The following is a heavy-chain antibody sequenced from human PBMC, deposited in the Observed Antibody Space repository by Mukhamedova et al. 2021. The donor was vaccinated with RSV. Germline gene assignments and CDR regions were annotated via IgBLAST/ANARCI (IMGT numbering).Heavy chain of an antibody. Sequence: YWIGWVRQMPGKGLEWMGIIYPGDSDTRYSPSFQGQVTISADKSISTAYLQWSSLKASDTAMYYCARHRYCSGGSCYSGGSYFQ. CDR3: ARHRYCSGGSCYSGGSYFQ. V-gene: IGHV5-51*01. CDR1: YW. D-gene: IGHD2-15*01. CDR2: IYPGDSDT. J-gene: IGHJ1*01.